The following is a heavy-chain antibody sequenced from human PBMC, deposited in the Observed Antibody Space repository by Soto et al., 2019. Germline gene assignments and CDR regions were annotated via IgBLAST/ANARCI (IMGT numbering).Heavy chain of an antibody. CDR1: GNSFTSYT. D-gene: IGHD4-17*01. CDR3: ARDPVLDN. Sequence: ASVKVSCKASGNSFTSYTIHWIRQAPGQRLEWMGWISGGSGKTKYSQKLQDRVTITRDTSANTAYVELSSLRSEDTAVYYCARDPVLDNWGQGTPVTVSS. J-gene: IGHJ4*02. V-gene: IGHV1-3*01. CDR2: ISGGSGKT.